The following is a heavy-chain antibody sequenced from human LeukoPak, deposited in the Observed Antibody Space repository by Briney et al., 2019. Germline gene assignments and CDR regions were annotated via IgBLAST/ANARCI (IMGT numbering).Heavy chain of an antibody. CDR1: GLTFNNNV. V-gene: IGHV3-23*01. CDR3: ARCTASCYANAFDV. CDR2: LDGGRDAT. D-gene: IGHD2-2*01. Sequence: GGSLRLSCATSGLTFNNNVMSWVRQAPGEGLELVSALDGGRDATEYADSVKRRFTITRDNSKNTLYLQMNSLRPDDTAVYYCARCTASCYANAFDVWGQGTLLTVSS. J-gene: IGHJ3*01.